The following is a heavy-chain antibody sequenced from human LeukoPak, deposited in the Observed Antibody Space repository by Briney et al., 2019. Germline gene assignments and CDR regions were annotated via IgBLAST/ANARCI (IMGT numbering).Heavy chain of an antibody. J-gene: IGHJ6*03. Sequence: GGSLRLSCAASGFTFSSYWMSWVRQAPGKGLEWVANIKQDGSEKYYVDSVKGRFTISRDNARNSLYLRMNSLRAEDTAVYYCARHNAIPGYYYYYMDVWGKGTTVTVSS. CDR3: ARHNAIPGYYYYYMDV. V-gene: IGHV3-7*01. CDR2: IKQDGSEK. CDR1: GFTFSSYW. D-gene: IGHD2-8*01.